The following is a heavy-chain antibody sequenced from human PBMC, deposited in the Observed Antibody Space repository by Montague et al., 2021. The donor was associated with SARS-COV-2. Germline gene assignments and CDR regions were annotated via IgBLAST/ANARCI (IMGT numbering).Heavy chain of an antibody. V-gene: IGHV6-1*01. CDR1: GDSVSSNSAA. CDR2: TYYRSKWYN. Sequence: CAISGDSVSSNSAAWNWIRQSPSRGLEWLGRTYYRSKWYNDYAXXXKXXXTIXPDTSKNQFSLQLSSVTAADTAVYYCARGIRRTWIQLWVRSGFDYWGQGTLVTVSS. CDR3: ARGIRRTWIQLWVRSGFDY. J-gene: IGHJ4*02. D-gene: IGHD5-18*01.